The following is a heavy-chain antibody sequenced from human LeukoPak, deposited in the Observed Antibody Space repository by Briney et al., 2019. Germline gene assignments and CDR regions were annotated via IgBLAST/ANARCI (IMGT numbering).Heavy chain of an antibody. D-gene: IGHD2-15*01. Sequence: ASVKVSCKASGYTFTSYYMHWVRQAPGQGLKWMGIINPSGGSTSYAQKFQGRVTMTRDMSTSTVYMEPSSLRSEDTAVYYCARVLGYCSGGSCLDYWGQGTLVTVSS. CDR1: GYTFTSYY. CDR3: ARVLGYCSGGSCLDY. J-gene: IGHJ4*02. V-gene: IGHV1-46*01. CDR2: INPSGGST.